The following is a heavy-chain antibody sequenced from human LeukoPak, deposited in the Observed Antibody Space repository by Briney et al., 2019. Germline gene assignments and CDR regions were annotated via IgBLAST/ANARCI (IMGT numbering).Heavy chain of an antibody. CDR3: ARAVAGTGNRYYYYGMDV. J-gene: IGHJ6*02. CDR1: GGSISSYY. Sequence: PSETLSLTCTVSGGSISSYYWSWIWQPPGKGLEWVGYISYSGSTNYNPSLKSRLTISVDTSKNQFSLKLSSVTAADTAVYYCARAVAGTGNRYYYYGMDVWGQGTTVTVSS. V-gene: IGHV4-59*01. CDR2: ISYSGST. D-gene: IGHD6-19*01.